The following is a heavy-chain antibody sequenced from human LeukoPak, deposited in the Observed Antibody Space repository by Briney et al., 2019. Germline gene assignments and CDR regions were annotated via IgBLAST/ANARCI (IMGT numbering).Heavy chain of an antibody. CDR1: GGSFSGYY. D-gene: IGHD1/OR15-1a*01. CDR3: ARGKPNNY. V-gene: IGHV4-34*01. CDR2: INHSGST. Sequence: SETLSLTCAVYGGSFSGYYWSWIRQPPGKGLEWTGEINHSGSTNYNPSLKSRVTISVDTSKNQFSPKLSSVTAADTAVYYCARGKPNNYWGQGTLVTVSS. J-gene: IGHJ4*02.